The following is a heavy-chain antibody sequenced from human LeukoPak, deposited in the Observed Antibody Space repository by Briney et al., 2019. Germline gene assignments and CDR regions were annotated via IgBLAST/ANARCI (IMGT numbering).Heavy chain of an antibody. CDR3: ARDKTGDYGDLNWFDP. J-gene: IGHJ5*02. Sequence: PSETLSLTCTVSGGSISSYYWSWMRQPAGQGLEWIGRIYSSGSTKYNPSLKSRVTMSVDTSKNQFSLKLSSVTAADTAVYYCARDKTGDYGDLNWFDPWGQGTLVTVSS. CDR1: GGSISSYY. D-gene: IGHD4-17*01. CDR2: IYSSGST. V-gene: IGHV4-4*07.